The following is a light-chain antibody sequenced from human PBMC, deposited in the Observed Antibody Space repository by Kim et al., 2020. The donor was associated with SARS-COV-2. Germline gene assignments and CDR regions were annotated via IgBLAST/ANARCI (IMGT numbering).Light chain of an antibody. V-gene: IGLV3-19*01. J-gene: IGLJ3*02. Sequence: ALGQTVRITCKGDSLRSYYASWYQQRPGQAPVLVIYGKNNRPSGIPDRFSGSSSGNTASLTITGAQAEDEADYYCNSRDSSGNHWVFGGGTQLTVL. CDR2: GKN. CDR1: SLRSYY. CDR3: NSRDSSGNHWV.